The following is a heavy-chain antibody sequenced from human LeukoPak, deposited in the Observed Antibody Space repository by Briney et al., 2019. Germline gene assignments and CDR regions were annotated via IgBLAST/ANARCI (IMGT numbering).Heavy chain of an antibody. D-gene: IGHD3-3*01. V-gene: IGHV3-23*01. CDR3: ARHYDFWAAFDI. J-gene: IGHJ3*02. Sequence: PGGSLRLSCAASGFTFSSYAMSWVRQAPGKGLEWVSAISGSGGSTYYADPVKGRFTISRDNSKNTLYLQMNSLRAEDTAVYYCARHYDFWAAFDIWGQGTMVTVSS. CDR2: ISGSGGST. CDR1: GFTFSSYA.